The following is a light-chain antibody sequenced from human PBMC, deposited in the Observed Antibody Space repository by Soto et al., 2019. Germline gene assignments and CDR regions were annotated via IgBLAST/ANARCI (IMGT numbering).Light chain of an antibody. V-gene: IGLV2-14*03. CDR1: TNDY. J-gene: IGLJ1*01. CDR2: DVD. Sequence: QSVLTQPASVSGSPGQSITISCTGITNDYVSWFQFHPGQASIIMFYDVDRRPSGVSVRFSASKSGNTASLTISGLQAEDEAEYYCCSYNSVRLPYVFGTGTKVTVL. CDR3: CSYNSVRLPYV.